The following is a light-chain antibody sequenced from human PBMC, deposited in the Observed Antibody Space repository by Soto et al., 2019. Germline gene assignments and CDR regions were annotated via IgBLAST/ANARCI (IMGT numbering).Light chain of an antibody. Sequence: QSVLTQPPSMSGAPGQRVTISCTGSSSNIGALYDVHWYQQVPGTAPKLLIYANSNRPSGVPDRFSGSKSGTSASLAITGLQAEDEADYYCQSYDNSLSGYVFGTGTKLTVL. V-gene: IGLV1-40*01. J-gene: IGLJ1*01. CDR3: QSYDNSLSGYV. CDR2: ANS. CDR1: SSNIGALYD.